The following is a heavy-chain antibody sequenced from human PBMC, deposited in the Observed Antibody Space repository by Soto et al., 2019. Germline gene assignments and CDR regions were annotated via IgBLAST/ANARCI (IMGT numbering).Heavy chain of an antibody. J-gene: IGHJ4*02. V-gene: IGHV3-21*01. CDR3: ESGGYSSGWNRYFDY. CDR1: GCTFSSYS. Sequence: GCLLLTCTASGCTFSSYSMNWVRQAPGKGLEWVSSISSSSSYIYYADSVKGRFTISRDNAKNSLYLQMNSLRAEDTAVYYCESGGYSSGWNRYFDYWGQGTLVTVYS. CDR2: ISSSSSYI. D-gene: IGHD6-19*01.